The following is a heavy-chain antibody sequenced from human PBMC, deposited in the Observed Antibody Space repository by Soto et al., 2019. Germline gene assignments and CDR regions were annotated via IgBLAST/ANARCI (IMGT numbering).Heavy chain of an antibody. V-gene: IGHV4-59*01. Sequence: SEARSLTCTVSGGSISRYYWSWIRQPPGKGLEWIGYIYYSGSTNYNPSLKSRVTISVDTSKNQFSLKLSSVTAADTAVYYCARDRDGYNPDFDYWGQGTLVTVS. CDR1: GGSISRYY. CDR3: ARDRDGYNPDFDY. CDR2: IYYSGST. D-gene: IGHD5-12*01. J-gene: IGHJ4*02.